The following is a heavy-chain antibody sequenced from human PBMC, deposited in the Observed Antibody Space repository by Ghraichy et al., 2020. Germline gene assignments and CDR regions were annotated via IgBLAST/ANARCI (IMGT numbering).Heavy chain of an antibody. CDR1: GFTFSGYW. Sequence: GGSLRLSCAASGFTFSGYWMSWVRQAPGKGLEWVANIKQDGSEKDYVDSVKGRFTISRDNAKNSLYLQMNSLRAEDTAVYYCARDGLGIFASIASWGQGTLVTVSP. CDR3: ARDGLGIFASIAS. J-gene: IGHJ4*02. V-gene: IGHV3-7*03. D-gene: IGHD3-3*01. CDR2: IKQDGSEK.